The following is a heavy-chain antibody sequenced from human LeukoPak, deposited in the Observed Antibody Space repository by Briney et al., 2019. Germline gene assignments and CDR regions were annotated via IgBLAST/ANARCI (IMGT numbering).Heavy chain of an antibody. CDR1: GFTFSRYD. V-gene: IGHV3-13*01. J-gene: IGHJ3*02. D-gene: IGHD6-19*01. Sequence: GSLRLPCAASGFTFSRYDMHWVRQATGKGLEWVSAIDTAGDTYYPGSVKGRFTISREDAKNSLYLQMNSLRAGDTAVYYCARVKSYRSGGLDAFDIWGQGTMVTVSS. CDR2: IDTAGDT. CDR3: ARVKSYRSGGLDAFDI.